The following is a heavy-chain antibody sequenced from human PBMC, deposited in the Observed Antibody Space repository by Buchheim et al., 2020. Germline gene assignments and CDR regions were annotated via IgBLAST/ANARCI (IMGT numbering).Heavy chain of an antibody. CDR2: ISGSGIST. CDR3: AKDRDSSWELFEN. D-gene: IGHD6-13*01. CDR1: GFTFSSYA. V-gene: IGHV3-23*01. Sequence: EVQLLESGGGLVQPGGSLRLSCAASGFTFSSYAMSWVRQAPGKGLEWVSTISGSGISTYYADSVKGRLTISRDNSKNMMYIQMDNLRAEDTAVYYCAKDRDSSWELFENWGQG. J-gene: IGHJ4*02.